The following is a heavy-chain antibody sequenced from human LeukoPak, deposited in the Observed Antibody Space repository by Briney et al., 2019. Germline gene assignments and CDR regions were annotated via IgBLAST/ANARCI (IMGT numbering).Heavy chain of an antibody. CDR1: GYSISSGYQ. Sequence: PSKTLSLTCSVSGYSISSGYQWDWIRQPPGKGLEWIGTVYRSGGTYYKPSLESRVSISVDTSKNQFSLKLRSMTAADTAVYYCARAKMGGDYYYLDVWGKGTTVTIFS. D-gene: IGHD3-16*01. CDR2: VYRSGGT. V-gene: IGHV4-38-2*02. J-gene: IGHJ6*03. CDR3: ARAKMGGDYYYLDV.